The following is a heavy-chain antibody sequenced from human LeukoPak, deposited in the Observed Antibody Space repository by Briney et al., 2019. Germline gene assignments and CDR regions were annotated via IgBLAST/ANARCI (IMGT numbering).Heavy chain of an antibody. CDR2: IYNSGST. Sequence: ASETLSLTCTVSGGSISRYYWSWIRHPPGKGLEWIGYIYNSGSTNYNPSLKSRVTISLDTSKNQFSLRLSSVTAADTAVYYGARSRGDGYSDYWGQGTLVTVSS. V-gene: IGHV4-59*08. D-gene: IGHD3-10*01. J-gene: IGHJ4*03. CDR1: GGSISRYY. CDR3: ARSRGDGYSDY.